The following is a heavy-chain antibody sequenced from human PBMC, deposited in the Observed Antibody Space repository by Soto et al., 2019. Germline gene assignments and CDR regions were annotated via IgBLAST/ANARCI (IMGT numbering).Heavy chain of an antibody. Sequence: QVQLVESGGGVVQPGKSLRLSCAASGFTFSSNSMHWVRQAPGKGLEWVALILYDGSNKYYADSVKGRFTISRDISKNTRYLQMNSLSAEDTAGYYCVRDAGYIYGHPFENWGQGTLVTVSS. CDR2: ILYDGSNK. CDR3: VRDAGYIYGHPFEN. CDR1: GFTFSSNS. D-gene: IGHD4-17*01. J-gene: IGHJ4*02. V-gene: IGHV3-30-3*01.